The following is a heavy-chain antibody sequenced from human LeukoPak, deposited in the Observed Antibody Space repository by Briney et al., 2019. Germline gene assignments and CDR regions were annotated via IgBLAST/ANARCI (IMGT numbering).Heavy chain of an antibody. CDR2: ISRNGGST. CDR3: VKDLRSDFMGVLSRYLSY. CDR1: GFTFRSFD. Sequence: GGSLRLSCSASGFTFRSFDMHWVRQAPGKGLEYVAAISRNGGSTYYADSVKGRFTISRDNSKNTLYLQMSSLRAEDTAVYLCVKDLRSDFMGVLSRYLSYWGQGTLVTVSS. V-gene: IGHV3-64D*09. D-gene: IGHD2/OR15-2a*01. J-gene: IGHJ4*02.